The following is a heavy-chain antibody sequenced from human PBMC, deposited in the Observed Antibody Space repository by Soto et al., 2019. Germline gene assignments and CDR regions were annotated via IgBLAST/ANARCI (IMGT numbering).Heavy chain of an antibody. J-gene: IGHJ6*04. CDR1: GYTFTSYG. Sequence: ASVKVSCKASGYTFTSYGISWVRQAPGQGLEWMGWMNPNSGNTGYAQKFQGRVTMTRNTSISTAYMELSSLRSEDTAVYYCARGRATIFGVVTDYYGMDVWGKGTTVTVSS. CDR2: MNPNSGNT. D-gene: IGHD3-3*01. CDR3: ARGRATIFGVVTDYYGMDV. V-gene: IGHV1-8*02.